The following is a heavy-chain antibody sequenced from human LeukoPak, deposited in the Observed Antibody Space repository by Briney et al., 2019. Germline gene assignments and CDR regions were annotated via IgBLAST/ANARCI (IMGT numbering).Heavy chain of an antibody. V-gene: IGHV4-34*01. D-gene: IGHD3-10*02. J-gene: IGHJ4*02. CDR2: INHSGST. CDR3: ARAYGRTGSYFDY. Sequence: PSETLSLTCAVYGGSFNGYYWSRIRQPPGKGLEWIGEINHSGSTNYNPSLKSRVTISVDTSKNQFSLKLSSVTAADTAVYYCARAYGRTGSYFDYWGQGTLVTVSS. CDR1: GGSFNGYY.